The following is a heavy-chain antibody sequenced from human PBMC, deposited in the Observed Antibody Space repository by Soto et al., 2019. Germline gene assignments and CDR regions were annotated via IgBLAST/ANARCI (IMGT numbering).Heavy chain of an antibody. D-gene: IGHD6-19*01. CDR3: ARSYNSGWLYFDY. Sequence: GESLKISCKGSGYSFTSYWIGWVRQMPGKGLEWMGIIYPGDSDTRYSPSFQGQVTISAGKSISTAYLQWSSLKASDTAIYYCARSYNSGWLYFDYWGQGTLVTVSS. J-gene: IGHJ4*02. CDR2: IYPGDSDT. V-gene: IGHV5-51*01. CDR1: GYSFTSYW.